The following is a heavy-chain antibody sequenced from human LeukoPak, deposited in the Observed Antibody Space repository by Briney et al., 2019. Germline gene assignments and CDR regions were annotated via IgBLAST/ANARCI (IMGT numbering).Heavy chain of an antibody. J-gene: IGHJ5*02. D-gene: IGHD6-13*01. CDR1: GGSISSYY. CDR2: IYYSGST. CDR3: ARQRWSSSWLYNWFDP. Sequence: SETLSLTCTVSGGSISSYYWSWIRQPPGKGLEWIGYIYYSGSTNYNPSLKSRVTISVDTSKNQFSLKLSSVTAADTAVYYCARQRWSSSWLYNWFDPWGQGTLVTVSS. V-gene: IGHV4-59*08.